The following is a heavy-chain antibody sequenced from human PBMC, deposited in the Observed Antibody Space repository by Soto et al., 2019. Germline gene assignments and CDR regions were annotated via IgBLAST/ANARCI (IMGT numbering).Heavy chain of an antibody. CDR3: ARQIYDFVWGTYRPFYFDY. J-gene: IGHJ4*02. CDR1: GGSISNSNYY. V-gene: IGHV4-39*01. CDR2: IYYSGST. Sequence: SETLSLTCTVSGGSISNSNYYWGWIRQHPGKGLEWIGSIYYSGSTYYNPSLKSRVTISVDTSNNQFSLNLKSVTAADTAVYYCARQIYDFVWGTYRPFYFDYWGQGTLVTVSS. D-gene: IGHD3-16*02.